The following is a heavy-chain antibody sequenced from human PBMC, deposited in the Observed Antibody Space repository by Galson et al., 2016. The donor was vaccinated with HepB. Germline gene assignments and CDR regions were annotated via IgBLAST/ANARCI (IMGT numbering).Heavy chain of an antibody. V-gene: IGHV2-5*02. CDR3: ARRLDSSGEPCFDY. CDR1: GQSLQDSKVG. CDR2: IYWDDDR. Sequence: PALVKPTQTLTLTCTVSGQSLQDSKVGVGWIRQPPGKAPEWLGIIYWDDDRRYRPSLKNRISIAQDMSKNEVVLTLANVEPGDTGTYYCARRLDSSGEPCFDYWGQGILVTVAS. J-gene: IGHJ4*02. D-gene: IGHD1-26*01.